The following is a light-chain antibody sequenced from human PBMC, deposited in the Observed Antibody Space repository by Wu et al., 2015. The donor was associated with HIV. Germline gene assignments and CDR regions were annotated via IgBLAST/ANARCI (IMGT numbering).Light chain of an antibody. CDR3: QQYDNLPLT. CDR1: QDINKN. Sequence: DIQMTQSPSSLSASVGDRVTITCQASQDINKNLNWYQQIPGKAPKLLISDSSDLKTGVPSRFSGSGSGTDFTFTINSLQPEDVATYYCQQYDNLPLTFGGGTKVEI. V-gene: IGKV1-33*01. CDR2: DSS. J-gene: IGKJ4*01.